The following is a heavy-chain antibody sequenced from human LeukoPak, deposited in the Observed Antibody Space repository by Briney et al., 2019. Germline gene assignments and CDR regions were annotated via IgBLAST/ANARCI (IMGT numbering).Heavy chain of an antibody. J-gene: IGHJ4*02. V-gene: IGHV3-23*01. Sequence: GGSLRLSCEASGVTFSSYVMSWVRQAPGKGPEWVSGISGSGGGTYYADSVKGRFTISRDNAKNTLYLQMNSLRAEDTAVYYCARVAAPGVYFDYWGRGTLVTVSS. CDR1: GVTFSSYV. CDR3: ARVAAPGVYFDY. D-gene: IGHD2-15*01. CDR2: ISGSGGGT.